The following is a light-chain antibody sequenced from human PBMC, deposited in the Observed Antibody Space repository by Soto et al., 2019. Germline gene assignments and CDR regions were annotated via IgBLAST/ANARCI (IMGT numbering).Light chain of an antibody. J-gene: IGLJ2*01. CDR2: DVS. Sequence: QSALTQPASVSGSPGQSITISCTGTSSDVGGYNYVSWYQQHPGKAPKLMIYDVSNRPLGVSNRFSGSKSGNTGSLTISGLQAEDEADYYCSSYTSSSNVVFGGGTKLTVL. V-gene: IGLV2-14*01. CDR1: SSDVGGYNY. CDR3: SSYTSSSNVV.